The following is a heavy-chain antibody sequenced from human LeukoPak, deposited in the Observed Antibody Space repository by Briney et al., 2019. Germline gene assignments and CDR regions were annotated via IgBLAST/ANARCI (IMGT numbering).Heavy chain of an antibody. D-gene: IGHD3-3*01. Sequence: GGSLRLSCAASGFTVSSNYMSWVRQAPGKGLEWVSIIYSGGSTYYADSVKGRFTISRDSSRNTLYLQMNTLRAEDTAVYYCARAVGSGQYALDSWGQGTLVTVSS. J-gene: IGHJ4*02. CDR3: ARAVGSGQYALDS. CDR1: GFTVSSNY. V-gene: IGHV3-53*01. CDR2: IYSGGST.